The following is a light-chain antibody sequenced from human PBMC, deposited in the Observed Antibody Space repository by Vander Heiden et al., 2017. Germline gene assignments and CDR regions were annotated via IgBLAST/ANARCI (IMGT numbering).Light chain of an antibody. CDR2: DDS. V-gene: IGLV3-21*02. J-gene: IGLJ2*01. Sequence: SSVLTQPPSVSVSPGQTDRITCGGNNIGSKSVHWYQPTPVQAPVLLVYDDSYRPSGIPDRFSGSNAGNTATLTISRVEAGEEADYYGQVGDSSSDVVFGGGTKRTVL. CDR1: NIGSKS. CDR3: QVGDSSSDVV.